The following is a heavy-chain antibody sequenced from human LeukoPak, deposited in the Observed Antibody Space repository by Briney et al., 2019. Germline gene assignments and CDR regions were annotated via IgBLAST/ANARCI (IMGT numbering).Heavy chain of an antibody. CDR3: ARHRGQQLVSPFDY. CDR1: GGSISGYY. CDR2: IYSSGDT. D-gene: IGHD6-13*01. V-gene: IGHV4-59*01. Sequence: SETLSLTCTVSGGSISGYYWSWIRQPPGKGLEWIGYIYSSGDTNYSPSLKSRVTISVDTSKNQFSLKLSSVTAADTAVYYCARHRGQQLVSPFDYWGQGTLVTVSS. J-gene: IGHJ4*02.